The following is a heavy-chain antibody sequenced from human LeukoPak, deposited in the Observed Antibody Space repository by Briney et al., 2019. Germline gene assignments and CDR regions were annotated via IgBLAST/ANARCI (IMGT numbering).Heavy chain of an antibody. CDR3: AVEGGTDYYYYMDV. J-gene: IGHJ6*03. Sequence: PGGSLRLSCTVSGFTVSSNSMSWVRQAPGKGLEWVSAISGSGDRTYYADSVKGRFTISRDNSKNTLYLQMNSLRAEDTAVYYCAVEGGTDYYYYMDVWGKGTTVTVPS. CDR2: ISGSGDRT. CDR1: GFTVSSNS. V-gene: IGHV3-23*01. D-gene: IGHD1-26*01.